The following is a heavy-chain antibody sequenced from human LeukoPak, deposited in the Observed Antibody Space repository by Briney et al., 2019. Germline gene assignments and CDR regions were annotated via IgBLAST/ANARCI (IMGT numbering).Heavy chain of an antibody. CDR2: MFYSGST. CDR1: GGSISSGGYY. V-gene: IGHV4-31*03. Sequence: SETLSLTCTVSGGSISSGGYYWSWIRQYPGTGLEWIGSMFYSGSTYYNPSLKSRLIISVDTSKNQFSLKLRSVTAADTAVYYCARVGGESCSSTSCYIFYGLDVWGQGTTVTVSS. J-gene: IGHJ6*02. CDR3: ARVGGESCSSTSCYIFYGLDV. D-gene: IGHD2-2*02.